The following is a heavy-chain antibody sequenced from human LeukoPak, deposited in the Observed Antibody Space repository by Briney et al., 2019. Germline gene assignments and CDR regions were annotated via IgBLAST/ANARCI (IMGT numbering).Heavy chain of an antibody. D-gene: IGHD2-2*01. J-gene: IGHJ4*02. V-gene: IGHV3-74*01. Sequence: PGGSLRLSCAASGFTFSSYWMHWVRQAPGKGLVWVSRINSDGSSTSYADSVKGRFTISRDNAKNTLYLQMNSLRAEDAAVYYCARASSVGYCSSTSCYEIDYWGQGTLVTVSS. CDR3: ARASSVGYCSSTSCYEIDY. CDR1: GFTFSSYW. CDR2: INSDGSST.